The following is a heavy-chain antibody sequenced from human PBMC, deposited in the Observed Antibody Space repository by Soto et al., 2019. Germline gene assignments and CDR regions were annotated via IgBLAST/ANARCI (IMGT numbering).Heavy chain of an antibody. D-gene: IGHD5-12*01. J-gene: IGHJ6*02. CDR3: TKGGYDLIYYFGMDV. V-gene: IGHV3-9*01. CDR1: GFTFHEYA. CDR2: ISSDGDTI. Sequence: EVQLIESGGGWVQPGTSLRVSCVASGFTFHEYAIHLVRHAPGKGLEWVSGISSDGDTIAYADSVQGRFTVFRDNAKNSLYLQMNSLRAEDTALYYCTKGGYDLIYYFGMDVWGQGTTVTVSS.